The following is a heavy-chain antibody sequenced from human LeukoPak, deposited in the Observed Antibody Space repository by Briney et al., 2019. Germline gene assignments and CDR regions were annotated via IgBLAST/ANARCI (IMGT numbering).Heavy chain of an antibody. Sequence: ASVKVSCKASGGTFSSYAFSWVRQAPGQGLEWMGRIIPFLAIQNYAQKFQGRVMMTADKSTSTAYMELSSLRSEDTAVYYCARETTVTDPRPLDPWGQGTLVTVSS. V-gene: IGHV1-69*04. CDR2: IIPFLAIQ. D-gene: IGHD4-17*01. J-gene: IGHJ5*02. CDR3: ARETTVTDPRPLDP. CDR1: GGTFSSYA.